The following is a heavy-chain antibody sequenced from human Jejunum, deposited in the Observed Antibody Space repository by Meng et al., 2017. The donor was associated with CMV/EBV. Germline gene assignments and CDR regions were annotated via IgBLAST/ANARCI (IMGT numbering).Heavy chain of an antibody. D-gene: IGHD3-10*01. CDR1: FAFSIYN. CDR2: ITTTSRYI. V-gene: IGHV3-21*06. J-gene: IGHJ3*02. Sequence: FAFSIYNMDWVRQAPGKGLDWVASITTTSRYIYYGDSVKGRFTVSRDNAQNSVYLQMNSLRAEDTAVYYCVRDRFGVITPDVFDIWGQGTMVTVSS. CDR3: VRDRFGVITPDVFDI.